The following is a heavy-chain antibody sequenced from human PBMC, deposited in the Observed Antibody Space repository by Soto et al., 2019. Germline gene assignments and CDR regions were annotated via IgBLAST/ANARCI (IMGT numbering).Heavy chain of an antibody. CDR2: IYYSGST. V-gene: IGHV4-31*03. D-gene: IGHD3-10*01. J-gene: IGHJ4*02. CDR3: ARVLRYRVRGQGGREYYFDY. Sequence: SETLSLTCTVSGGSISSGGYYWSWIRQHPGKGLEWIGYIYYSGSTYYNPSLKSRVTISVDTSKNQFSLKLSSVTAADTAVYYCARVLRYRVRGQGGREYYFDYWGQGTLVTVSS. CDR1: GGSISSGGYY.